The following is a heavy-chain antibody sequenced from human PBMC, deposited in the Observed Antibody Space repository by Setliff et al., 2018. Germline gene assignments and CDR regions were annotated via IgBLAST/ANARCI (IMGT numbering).Heavy chain of an antibody. CDR3: LQWLAPVGMDV. D-gene: IGHD6-19*01. V-gene: IGHV4-4*02. CDR2: ITHSGST. CDR1: GGSISSSNW. J-gene: IGHJ6*02. Sequence: PSETLSLTCAVSGGSISSSNWWSWVRQPPGKRLEWIGQITHSGSTNYNSSLKSRVTISLDTSKNQFSLKLSSVTAADTAVYYCLQWLAPVGMDVWGQGTTVTVSS.